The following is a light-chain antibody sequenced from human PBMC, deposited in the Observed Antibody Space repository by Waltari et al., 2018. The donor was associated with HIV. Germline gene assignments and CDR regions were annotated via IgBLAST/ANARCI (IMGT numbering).Light chain of an antibody. J-gene: IGLJ2*01. V-gene: IGLV1-44*01. CDR2: SNN. Sequence: QSVLTQPPSASGTPGQRVTISCSGSNSNIGSNTVNWYQQLPGTAPKLLIYSNNQRPSWVPDRFSRSKSGTSASLAISGLQSEDEADYYCAAWDDSLNGVVFGGGTKLTVL. CDR3: AAWDDSLNGVV. CDR1: NSNIGSNT.